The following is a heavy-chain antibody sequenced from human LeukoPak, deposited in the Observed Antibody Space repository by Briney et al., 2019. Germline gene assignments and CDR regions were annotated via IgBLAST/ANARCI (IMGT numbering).Heavy chain of an antibody. Sequence: PGGSLRLSCAASGFTFSRNLMSWVRQAPGKGLEWVSSISGSGGSAYYADSVKGRFTISRDNSKNTLYLQMNSLRAEDTAVYYCAKDADIVATSPVDYWGQGTLVTVSS. CDR1: GFTFSRNL. J-gene: IGHJ4*02. CDR3: AKDADIVATSPVDY. CDR2: ISGSGGSA. V-gene: IGHV3-23*01. D-gene: IGHD5-12*01.